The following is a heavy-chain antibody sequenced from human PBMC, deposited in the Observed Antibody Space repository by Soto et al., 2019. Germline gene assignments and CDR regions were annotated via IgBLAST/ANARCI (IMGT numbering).Heavy chain of an antibody. CDR2: INPLKGDT. Sequence: QAQLVQSGGEMKKAGASVKVSCKASGYTFTTYGITWVRQAPGQGLDWMGWINPLKGDTKSAANFQDRVTMTTDTSTRTADMELRSLRSDDTAVYYCARVKVPAAVLGAFDVWCQGTLVTVSS. CDR1: GYTFTTYG. J-gene: IGHJ3*01. D-gene: IGHD2-2*01. CDR3: ARVKVPAAVLGAFDV. V-gene: IGHV1-18*01.